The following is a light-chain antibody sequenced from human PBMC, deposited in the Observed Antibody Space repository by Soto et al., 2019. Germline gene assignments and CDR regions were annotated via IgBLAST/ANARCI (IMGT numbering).Light chain of an antibody. V-gene: IGLV2-14*03. CDR2: EVS. CDR1: NSDIGAYNY. CDR3: SSYTDSTLYV. Sequence: QSALTQPASVSGFPGQSITISCTGTNSDIGAYNYVSWYQQHPGKAPKLMIFEVSDRPSGVSYRFSGSKSGNVASLTISWLQPEDEADYYCSSYTDSTLYVFGTGTKVTVL. J-gene: IGLJ1*01.